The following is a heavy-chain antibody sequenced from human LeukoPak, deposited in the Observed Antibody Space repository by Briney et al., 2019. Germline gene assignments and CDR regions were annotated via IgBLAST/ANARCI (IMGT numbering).Heavy chain of an antibody. D-gene: IGHD2-2*02. V-gene: IGHV5-51*01. CDR1: FISDY. J-gene: IGHJ4*02. CDR2: YSYDSDT. CDR3: ARAIMTTEGPSQYYFDY. Sequence: FISDYFWCWLRQPPEKVQERVGFYSYDSDTRYNPSFQGQVTISADKSISTAYLQRSSLKASDTAMYYCARAIMTTEGPSQYYFDYWGQGTLVTVSS.